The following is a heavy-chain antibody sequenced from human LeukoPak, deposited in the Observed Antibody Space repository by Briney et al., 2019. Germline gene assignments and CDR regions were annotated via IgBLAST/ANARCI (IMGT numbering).Heavy chain of an antibody. Sequence: SETLSLTCTVSGGSVSSYYWSWIRQPPGKGLEWIGYIYYSGSTNYNPSLKSRVTMSVDTSKNQFSLKLSSVTAADTAVYYCARAPVEGYVWGSYRHFDHWGQGTLVTVSS. CDR3: ARAPVEGYVWGSYRHFDH. D-gene: IGHD3-16*02. J-gene: IGHJ4*02. V-gene: IGHV4-59*02. CDR1: GGSVSSYY. CDR2: IYYSGST.